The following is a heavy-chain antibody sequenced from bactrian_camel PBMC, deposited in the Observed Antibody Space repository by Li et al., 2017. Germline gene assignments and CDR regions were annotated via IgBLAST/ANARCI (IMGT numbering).Heavy chain of an antibody. CDR2: IRSGGDSR. J-gene: IGHJ4*01. CDR1: GFTFSTYD. Sequence: QLVESGGGLVQPGGSLRLSCAASGFTFSTYDMSWVRQAPGKGLEWVSGIRSGGDSRYYADSVKGRFTISRDDAKNTVYLQMNSLGSEDAALYYCIRQSFWSLEYRGQGTQVTVS. V-gene: IGHV3S40*01. D-gene: IGHD3*01. CDR3: IRQSFWSLEY.